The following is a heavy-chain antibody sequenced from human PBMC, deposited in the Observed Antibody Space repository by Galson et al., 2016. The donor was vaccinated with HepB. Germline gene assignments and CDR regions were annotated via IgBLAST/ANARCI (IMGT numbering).Heavy chain of an antibody. CDR3: ARDQTSGWYKSIDH. Sequence: SVKVSCKASGYSFSSNAMHWVRQAPGQGHEWMGWINTGNGNTKYSQNFKGRVTISRDTSANTAYMEMSGRRSEDTAMYYCARDQTSGWYKSIDHWGQGTLVTVSP. J-gene: IGHJ4*02. V-gene: IGHV1-3*04. D-gene: IGHD1-1*01. CDR2: INTGNGNT. CDR1: GYSFSSNA.